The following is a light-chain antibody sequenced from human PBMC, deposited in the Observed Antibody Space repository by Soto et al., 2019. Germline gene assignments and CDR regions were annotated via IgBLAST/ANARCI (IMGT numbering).Light chain of an antibody. CDR3: QQRSNWPPLT. Sequence: PGERATLSCRASQSVSSYLAWYQQKPGQAPRLLIYDASNRATGIPARFSGSGSGTDFTLTISNLEPEDFAVYYCQQRSNWPPLTFGGGTKVDIK. CDR2: DAS. J-gene: IGKJ4*01. CDR1: QSVSSY. V-gene: IGKV3-11*01.